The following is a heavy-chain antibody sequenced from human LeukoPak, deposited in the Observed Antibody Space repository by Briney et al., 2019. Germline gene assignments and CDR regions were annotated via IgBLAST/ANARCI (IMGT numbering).Heavy chain of an antibody. J-gene: IGHJ4*02. CDR3: AKVRGYSYGYLQPIDY. CDR2: ISGDGGST. V-gene: IGHV3-43*02. Sequence: GGSLRLSCAASGFTLDDYAMHWVRQAPGKGLEWVSLISGDGGSTYYADSVKGRFTISRDNSKNSLYLQMNSLRTEDTALYYCAKVRGYSYGYLQPIDYWGQGTLVTVSS. CDR1: GFTLDDYA. D-gene: IGHD5-18*01.